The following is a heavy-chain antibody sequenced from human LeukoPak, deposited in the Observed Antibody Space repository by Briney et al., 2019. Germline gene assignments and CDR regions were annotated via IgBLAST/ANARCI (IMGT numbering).Heavy chain of an antibody. V-gene: IGHV3-66*01. CDR2: IYSGGGT. CDR1: GVTVSSNH. J-gene: IGHJ4*02. CDR3: VRDAS. Sequence: GGSLRLSCAVSGVTVSSNHMSWVRQAQGKGLEWVSAIYSGGGTYYADSVKGRFTLSRDISKNTLYLQMNSLRAEDTAVYYCVRDASWGQGTLVTVSS.